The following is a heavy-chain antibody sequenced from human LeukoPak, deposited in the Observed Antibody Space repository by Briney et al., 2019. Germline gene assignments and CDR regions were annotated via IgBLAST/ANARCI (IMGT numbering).Heavy chain of an antibody. J-gene: IGHJ4*02. CDR3: ARDLRILEWLSTN. D-gene: IGHD3-3*01. V-gene: IGHV3-21*01. CDR1: GFTFSSYS. CDR2: ISSSSSYI. Sequence: GGSLRLSCAASGFTFSSYSMNWVRQAPGKGLEWVSSISSSSSYIYYADSVKGRFTISRDNAKNSLYLQMNSLRAEDTAVYYCARDLRILEWLSTNWGQGTLVTVSS.